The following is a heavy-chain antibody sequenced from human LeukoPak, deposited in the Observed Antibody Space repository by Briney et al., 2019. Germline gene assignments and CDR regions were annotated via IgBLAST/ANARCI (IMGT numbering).Heavy chain of an antibody. V-gene: IGHV4-39*01. Sequence: SETLSLTCTVSGGSISSSSYYWGWIRQPPGKGLEWIGSIYYSGNTYYNPSLKSRVTISIDTSKNQFSLKLSSVTAADTAIYYCARQVSGNYDSGAYYYVRYYYYGMDVWGQGTTVTVSS. D-gene: IGHD3-22*01. CDR2: IYYSGNT. CDR1: GGSISSSSYY. J-gene: IGHJ6*02. CDR3: ARQVSGNYDSGAYYYVRYYYYGMDV.